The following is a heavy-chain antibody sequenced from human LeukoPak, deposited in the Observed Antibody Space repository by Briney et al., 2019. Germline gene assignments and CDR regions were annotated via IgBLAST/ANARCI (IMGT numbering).Heavy chain of an antibody. CDR3: ARGPSGYHNT. CDR2: ISGSGGST. V-gene: IGHV3-23*01. CDR1: GFTFSSYG. J-gene: IGHJ4*02. Sequence: GGSLRLSCAASGFTFSSYGMSWVRQAPGKGLEWVSAISGSGGSTYYADSVKGRFTISRDSSKNILHLQMNSLRAEDTAVYYCARGPSGYHNTGGQGTLVTVSS. D-gene: IGHD5-12*01.